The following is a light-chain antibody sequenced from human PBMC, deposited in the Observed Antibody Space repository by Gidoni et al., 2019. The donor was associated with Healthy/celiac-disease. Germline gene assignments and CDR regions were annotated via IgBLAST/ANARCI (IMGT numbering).Light chain of an antibody. Sequence: IVLTQSPGTLSLSPGARATLSCRASQSVSSSYLAWYQQKPGQAPRLLIYGASSRATGIPDRFSGSGSGTDFTLTISRLEPEDFAVYYCQQYGSSPPNTFGQGTKLEIK. CDR1: QSVSSSY. J-gene: IGKJ2*01. CDR2: GAS. V-gene: IGKV3-20*01. CDR3: QQYGSSPPNT.